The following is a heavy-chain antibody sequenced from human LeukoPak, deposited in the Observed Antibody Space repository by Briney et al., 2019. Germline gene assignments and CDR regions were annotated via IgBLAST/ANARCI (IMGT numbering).Heavy chain of an antibody. V-gene: IGHV3-23*01. J-gene: IGHJ4*02. D-gene: IGHD6-6*01. Sequence: GGSLRLSCAASGFTFSSYAMSWVRQAPGKGLEWVSGISHSGGSTYHADSVKGRFTISRDNSKNTLYLQMNSLRAEDTAVYYCAIPERYSSSSGPNYWGQGTLVTVSS. CDR3: AIPERYSSSSGPNY. CDR1: GFTFSSYA. CDR2: ISHSGGST.